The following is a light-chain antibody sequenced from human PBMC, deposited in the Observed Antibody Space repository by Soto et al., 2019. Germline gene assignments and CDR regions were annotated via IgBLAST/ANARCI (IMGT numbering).Light chain of an antibody. CDR2: DAS. J-gene: IGKJ3*01. CDR1: QDISNY. V-gene: IGKV1-33*01. CDR3: QQYDNLPFT. Sequence: DIQMPQSPSSLSASVGDRVTITCQASQDISNYLNWYQQKPGKAPKLLIYDASNLETGVPSRFSGSGSGTDFPFTISSLQPEDIATYYCQQYDNLPFTFGPGTKVDIK.